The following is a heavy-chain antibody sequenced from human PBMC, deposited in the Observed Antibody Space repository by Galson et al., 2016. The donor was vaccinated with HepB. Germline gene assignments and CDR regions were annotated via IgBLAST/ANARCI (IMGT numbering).Heavy chain of an antibody. CDR2: ISWNSGSI. D-gene: IGHD4-11*01. CDR3: TKDTRPRMAPRSDSICGMDV. J-gene: IGHJ6*02. CDR1: EFTFGDYA. V-gene: IGHV3-9*01. Sequence: SLRLSCAASEFTFGDYAMHWVRQAPGKGLEWVSGISWNSGSIDYADSVKGRFTISRDNAKNSLYLQMNSLRTEDTALYYCTKDTRPRMAPRSDSICGMDVWGQGTTVTVSS.